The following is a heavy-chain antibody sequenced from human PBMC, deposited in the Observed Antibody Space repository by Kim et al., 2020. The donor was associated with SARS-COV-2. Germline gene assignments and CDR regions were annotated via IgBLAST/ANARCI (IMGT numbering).Heavy chain of an antibody. D-gene: IGHD6-13*01. V-gene: IGHV3-9*01. CDR1: GFSFEHYA. Sequence: GGSLRLSCTGSGFSFEHYAMHWVRQAPGKGLEWVTGLNWDGDAIVYAASVKGRFTGSRDNAKKSTYLHMNSLRVEDTAFYFCAKDKANVLSSYIADWGQG. CDR3: AKDKANVLSSYIAD. CDR2: LNWDGDAI. J-gene: IGHJ1*01.